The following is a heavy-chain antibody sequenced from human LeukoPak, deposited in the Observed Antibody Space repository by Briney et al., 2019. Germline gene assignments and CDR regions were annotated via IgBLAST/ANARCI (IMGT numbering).Heavy chain of an antibody. CDR2: INHSGST. J-gene: IGHJ4*02. CDR1: GGSFSGYY. Sequence: TSETLSLTCAVYGGSFSGYYWSWIRQPPGKGLEWIGEINHSGSTNYNPSLKSRVTISVDTSKNQFSLKLSSVTAADTAVYYCARGNPHSNNDYWGQGTLVTVSS. CDR3: ARGNPHSNNDY. D-gene: IGHD4-11*01. V-gene: IGHV4-34*01.